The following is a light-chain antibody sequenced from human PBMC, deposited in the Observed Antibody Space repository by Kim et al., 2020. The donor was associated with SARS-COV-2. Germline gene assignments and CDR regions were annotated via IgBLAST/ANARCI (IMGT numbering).Light chain of an antibody. J-gene: IGKJ3*01. CDR3: QQSYITPFT. V-gene: IGKV1-39*01. Sequence: ASVGDRVTITCRTTQSSSSHLNWYPQKPGSAPKLLISDATTLQGGVPSRFSDSGSETNFTLTISSLQPEDFATYFCQQSYITPFTFGPGTKVDIK. CDR1: QSSSSH. CDR2: DAT.